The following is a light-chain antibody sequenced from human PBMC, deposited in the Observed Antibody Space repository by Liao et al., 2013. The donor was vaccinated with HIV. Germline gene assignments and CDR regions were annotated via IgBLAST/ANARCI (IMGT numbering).Light chain of an antibody. V-gene: IGLV3-27*01. J-gene: IGLJ3*02. CDR2: KDT. Sequence: SYELTQPSSISVSPGQTATITCSGDVLSRKYARWFQQKPGQAPVLVIYKDTERPSGIPERFSGSSSGTTVTLTIRGAQVEDEADYYCYSATDNNGVFGGGTKLTVL. CDR3: YSATDNNGV. CDR1: VLSRKY.